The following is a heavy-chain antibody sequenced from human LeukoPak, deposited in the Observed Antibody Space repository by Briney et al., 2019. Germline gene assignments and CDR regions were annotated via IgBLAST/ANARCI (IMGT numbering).Heavy chain of an antibody. J-gene: IGHJ6*03. CDR2: XXXXGSHT. D-gene: IGHD6-13*01. Sequence: PGGSLXLSCAASGFIFSNFAMXXXRQAPGKGLXXXXXXXXXGSHTYXADSXKGXFXXXRDXSRNVLYLQMTSLSGDDSXVYYCAREEQELVRDYYYYMDVWGKGTTVTVS. CDR3: AREEQELVRDYYYYMDV. V-gene: IGHV3-30*01. CDR1: GFIFSNFA.